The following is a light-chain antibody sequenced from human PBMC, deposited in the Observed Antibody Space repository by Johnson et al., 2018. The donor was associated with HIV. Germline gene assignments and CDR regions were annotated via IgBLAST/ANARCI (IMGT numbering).Light chain of an antibody. V-gene: IGLV1-51*01. CDR2: DNN. Sequence: QSVLTQPPSVSEAPGQKVTISCSGSSSNIGRNYVSWYQQLPGTAPKLLIFDNNKRPSGIPDRFSASKSGTSATLGITGLQTGDAADYYCGTWDSSLSAYVCGTGTKVTVL. CDR3: GTWDSSLSAYV. CDR1: SSNIGRNY. J-gene: IGLJ1*01.